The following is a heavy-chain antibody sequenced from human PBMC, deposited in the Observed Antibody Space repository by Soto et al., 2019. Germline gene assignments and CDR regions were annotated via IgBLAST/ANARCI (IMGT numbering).Heavy chain of an antibody. CDR1: GYTFTGYY. J-gene: IGHJ6*02. Sequence: ASVKVSCKASGYTFTGYYMHWVRQAPGQGLEWMGWINPNSGGTNYAQKFQGWVTMTRDTSISTAYMELSRLRSDDTAVYYCARETTTAPYYYYGMAVWGQGTTVTV. CDR3: ARETTTAPYYYYGMAV. D-gene: IGHD4-4*01. V-gene: IGHV1-2*04. CDR2: INPNSGGT.